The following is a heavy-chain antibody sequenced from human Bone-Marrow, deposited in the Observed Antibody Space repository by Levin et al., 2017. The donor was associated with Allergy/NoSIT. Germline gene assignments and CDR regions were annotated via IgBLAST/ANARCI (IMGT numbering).Heavy chain of an antibody. J-gene: IGHJ4*02. V-gene: IGHV2-70*04. CDR3: ARTFRDYADFDH. CDR1: GFSLRTSGMR. D-gene: IGHD4-17*01. CDR2: IDWDDDK. Sequence: SGPTLVKPTQTLTLTCTFSGFSLRTSGMRMNWIRQPPGKTLEWLARIDWDDDKFYSTSLKTRLTISKDTSKNQVVLTMTNMDPVDTATYYCARTFRDYADFDHWGQGTLVTVSS.